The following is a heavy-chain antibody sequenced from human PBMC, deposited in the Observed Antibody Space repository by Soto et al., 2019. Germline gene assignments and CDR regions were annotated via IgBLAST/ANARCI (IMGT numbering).Heavy chain of an antibody. CDR1: GFTFSSYG. CDR3: ARTDIVVVVAATPYYFDY. V-gene: IGHV3-30*03. Sequence: QVQLVESGGGVVQPGRSLRLSCAASGFTFSSYGMHWVRQAPGKGLEWVAVISYDGSNKYYADSVKGRFTISRDNSKNKLYLQMNSLRAEDTAVYYCARTDIVVVVAATPYYFDYWGQGTLVTVSS. J-gene: IGHJ4*02. CDR2: ISYDGSNK. D-gene: IGHD2-15*01.